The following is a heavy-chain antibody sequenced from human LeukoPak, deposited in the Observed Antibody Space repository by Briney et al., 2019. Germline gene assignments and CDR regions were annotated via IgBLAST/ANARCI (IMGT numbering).Heavy chain of an antibody. CDR1: GFTFSDYY. D-gene: IGHD6-19*01. V-gene: IGHV3-11*01. J-gene: IGHJ5*02. CDR2: ISSSGSTI. Sequence: GGSLRLSCAASGFTFSDYYMSWIRQAPGKGLEWVSYISSSGSTIYYADSVKGRFTISKDNAKNSLYLQMNSLRAEDTAVYYCARDGDVAANWFDPWGQGTLVTVSS. CDR3: ARDGDVAANWFDP.